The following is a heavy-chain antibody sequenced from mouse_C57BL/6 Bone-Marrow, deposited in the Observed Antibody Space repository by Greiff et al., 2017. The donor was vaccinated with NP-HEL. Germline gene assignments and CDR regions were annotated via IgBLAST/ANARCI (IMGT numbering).Heavy chain of an antibody. CDR2: ISYDGSN. CDR1: GYSITSGYY. J-gene: IGHJ3*01. CDR3: ARASYDYDLAY. D-gene: IGHD2-4*01. V-gene: IGHV3-6*01. Sequence: EVKLQESGPGLVKPSQSLSLTCSVTGYSITSGYYWNWIRQFPGNKLEWMGYISYDGSNNYNPSLKNRISITRDTSKNQFFLKLNSVTTEDTATYYCARASYDYDLAYWGQGTLVTVSA.